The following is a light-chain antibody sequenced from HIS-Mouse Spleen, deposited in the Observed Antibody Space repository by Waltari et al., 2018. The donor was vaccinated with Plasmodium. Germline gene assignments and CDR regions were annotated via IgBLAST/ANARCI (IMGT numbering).Light chain of an antibody. CDR3: DSTDSSGNHRV. CDR2: EDS. CDR1: ALPKKY. J-gene: IGLJ3*02. Sequence: SYELTQPPSVSVSPGQTARITCSGDALPKKYAYWYQQKSGQAPVLVIYEDSKRPSGNPERFAGSSSGIMATWTISGDQVEDEADYYCDSTDSSGNHRVFGGGTKLTVL. V-gene: IGLV3-10*01.